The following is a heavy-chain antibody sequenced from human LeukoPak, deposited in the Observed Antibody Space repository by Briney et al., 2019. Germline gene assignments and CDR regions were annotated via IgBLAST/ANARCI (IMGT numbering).Heavy chain of an antibody. Sequence: GRSLRLSCAASGFTFSTYAMHWVRQAPGKGLEWLTVISYNGSHQYYSDSVRGRFTISRDNSRNSVLLQINRLRPEDTAVYYCATSIRRITISSWGQGTLVTVSS. V-gene: IGHV3-30*04. D-gene: IGHD3-3*01. J-gene: IGHJ4*02. CDR3: ATSIRRITISS. CDR1: GFTFSTYA. CDR2: ISYNGSHQ.